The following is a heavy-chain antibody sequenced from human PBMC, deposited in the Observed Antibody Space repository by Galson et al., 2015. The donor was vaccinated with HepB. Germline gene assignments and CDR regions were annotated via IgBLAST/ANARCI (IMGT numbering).Heavy chain of an antibody. V-gene: IGHV4-61*02. D-gene: IGHD5-18*01. CDR1: GGSISGGSYY. Sequence: LSLTCTVSGGSISGGSYYWSWIRQPAGKGLEWIGRIYTSGSTNYNPSLKSRVTMSVDTSKNQFSLKLSSVTAADTAVYYCAREDSYGDYWGQGTLVTVSS. J-gene: IGHJ4*02. CDR2: IYTSGST. CDR3: AREDSYGDY.